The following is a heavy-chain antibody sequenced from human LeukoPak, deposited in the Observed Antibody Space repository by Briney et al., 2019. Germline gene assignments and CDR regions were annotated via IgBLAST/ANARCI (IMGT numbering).Heavy chain of an antibody. CDR2: ISHSAST. CDR3: ARAPDTDILTGYHRDNWFDP. V-gene: IGHV4-34*01. D-gene: IGHD3-9*01. CDR1: GGSFSDYY. Sequence: SETLSLTCAVYGGSFSDYYCSWIRQPPGKGLEWIGEISHSASTNYNPSLKSRVTVSVDTSKNQFSLKLSSVTAADTAVYYCARAPDTDILTGYHRDNWFDPWGQGTLVTVSS. J-gene: IGHJ5*02.